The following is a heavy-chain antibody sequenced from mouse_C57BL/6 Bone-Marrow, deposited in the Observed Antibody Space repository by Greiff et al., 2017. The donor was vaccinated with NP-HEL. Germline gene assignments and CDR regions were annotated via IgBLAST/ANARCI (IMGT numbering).Heavy chain of an antibody. J-gene: IGHJ1*03. D-gene: IGHD1-1*02. Sequence: VQLKESGPGLVKPSQSLSLTCSVTGYSITSGYYWNWIRQFPGNKLEWMGYISYDGSNNYNPSLKNRISITRDTSKNQFFLKLNSVTTEDTATYYCARGAYGPWYFDVWGTGTTVTVSS. V-gene: IGHV3-6*01. CDR3: ARGAYGPWYFDV. CDR2: ISYDGSN. CDR1: GYSITSGYY.